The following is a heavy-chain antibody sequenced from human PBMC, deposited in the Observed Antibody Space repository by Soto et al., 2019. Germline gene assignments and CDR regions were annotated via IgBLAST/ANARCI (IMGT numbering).Heavy chain of an antibody. D-gene: IGHD2-15*01. Sequence: QVQLQESGPGLVNPSGTLSLTCAVSGDSLNNDNWWTWVRQSPGKGLEWIGETFRYGNTNYSPSLKSRVTISHDKARNLCSRSLTSVTAADTAIYHCATATNNKVVLGSWGQGTLVPVSS. J-gene: IGHJ4*02. CDR3: ATATNNKVVLGS. CDR2: TFRYGNT. CDR1: GDSLNNDNW. V-gene: IGHV4-4*02.